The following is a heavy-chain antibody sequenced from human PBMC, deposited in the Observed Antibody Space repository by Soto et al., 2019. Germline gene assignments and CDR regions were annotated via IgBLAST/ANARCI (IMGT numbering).Heavy chain of an antibody. CDR2: ISAYNGNT. CDR3: ERFPRGYCSGGSCYSWFDP. Sequence: ASVKVSCKASGYTFTSYGISWVRQAPGQGLEWMGWISAYNGNTNYAQKLQGRVTMTTDTSTSTAYMELRSLRSDDTAVYYCERFPRGYCSGGSCYSWFDPWGQGTLVTVSS. V-gene: IGHV1-18*01. CDR1: GYTFTSYG. J-gene: IGHJ5*02. D-gene: IGHD2-15*01.